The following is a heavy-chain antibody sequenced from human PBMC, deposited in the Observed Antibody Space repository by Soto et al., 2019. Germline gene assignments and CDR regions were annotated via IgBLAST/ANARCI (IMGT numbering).Heavy chain of an antibody. CDR3: ARGAGSYDY. J-gene: IGHJ4*02. Sequence: EVQLMESGGGLVQPGGSLRLSCAASGFTFSNYWMTWVRQAPGKGPEWVANINQDGSEKYYVDSVKGRFTISRDNAKNSVYLQINSLRADDTAVYYCARGAGSYDYWGQGSLVTVSS. V-gene: IGHV3-7*01. CDR1: GFTFSNYW. CDR2: INQDGSEK.